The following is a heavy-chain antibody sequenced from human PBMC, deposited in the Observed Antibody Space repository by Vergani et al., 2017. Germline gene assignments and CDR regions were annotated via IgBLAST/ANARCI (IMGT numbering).Heavy chain of an antibody. D-gene: IGHD3-10*01. V-gene: IGHV4-38-2*01. CDR2: IHHSGDT. J-gene: IGHJ6*02. CDR1: DSSIMTNPY. CDR3: ARHRGSGGFFPSSYFYGMEV. Sequence: QVQLQESGPGLVKPSETLTLTCDVSDSSIMTNPYWGWFRQSPGKGLEWIGCIHHSGDTHYNSSLKSRVSISIVSSSKFSLSLTSVTAADTAIYYCARHRGSGGFFPSSYFYGMEVWGHGNTVTVSS.